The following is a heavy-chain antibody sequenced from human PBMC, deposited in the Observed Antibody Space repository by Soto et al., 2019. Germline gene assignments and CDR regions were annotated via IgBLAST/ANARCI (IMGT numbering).Heavy chain of an antibody. CDR1: GGTFSSYT. Sequence: GASVKVSCKASGGTFSSYTISWVRQAPGQGLEWMGRIIPILGIANYAQKFQGRVTITADKSTSTAYMELSSLRSEDTAVYYCARGNSYGPATSDYYYMDVWGKGTTVTVSS. V-gene: IGHV1-69*02. D-gene: IGHD5-18*01. J-gene: IGHJ6*03. CDR3: ARGNSYGPATSDYYYMDV. CDR2: IIPILGIA.